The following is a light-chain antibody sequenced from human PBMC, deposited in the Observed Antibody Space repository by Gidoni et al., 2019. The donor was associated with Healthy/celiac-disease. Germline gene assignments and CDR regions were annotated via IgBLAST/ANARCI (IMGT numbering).Light chain of an antibody. Sequence: DIQMTQSPSSVSASVGDSVTITCRASQGISSWLAWYQQKPGKAPKLLIYAASRFSGSGSGTDFTLTISSLQPEDFATYYCQQANSFPITFGQGTRLEIK. V-gene: IGKV1-12*01. J-gene: IGKJ5*01. CDR1: QGISSW. CDR2: AA. CDR3: QQANSFPIT.